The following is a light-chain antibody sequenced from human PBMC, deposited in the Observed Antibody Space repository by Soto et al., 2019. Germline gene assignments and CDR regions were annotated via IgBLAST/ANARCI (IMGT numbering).Light chain of an antibody. J-gene: IGKJ1*01. Sequence: DIQMTQSPSTLSGSVGDRVTITCRASQTISSWLAWYQQKPGKAPKILIYKASTLKSGVPSRFSGSGSGTEFTLTISSLQPEDFAVYYCQQYENYWTFGQGTKVDI. V-gene: IGKV1-5*03. CDR1: QTISSW. CDR2: KAS. CDR3: QQYENYWT.